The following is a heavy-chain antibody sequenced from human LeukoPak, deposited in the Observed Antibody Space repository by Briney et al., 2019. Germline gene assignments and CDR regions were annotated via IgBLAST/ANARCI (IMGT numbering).Heavy chain of an antibody. CDR1: GFTFSNYA. D-gene: IGHD3-22*01. CDR2: MSGSSGST. V-gene: IGHV3-23*01. CDR3: AKDVERSGYYLFDY. J-gene: IGHJ4*02. Sequence: GGSLRLSCAASGFTFSNYAMSWVRQAPGKGLEWVSAMSGSSGSTWYADSVKGRFTISRDNSKNTLYLQMNSLGAEDTAVYYCAKDVERSGYYLFDYWGRGTLVTVSS.